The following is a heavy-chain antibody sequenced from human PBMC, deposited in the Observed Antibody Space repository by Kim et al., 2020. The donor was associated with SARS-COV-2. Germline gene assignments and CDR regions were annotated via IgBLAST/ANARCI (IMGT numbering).Heavy chain of an antibody. J-gene: IGHJ5*02. CDR2: IYYSGST. CDR1: GGSISSGGYY. Sequence: SETLSLTCTVSGGSISSGGYYWSWIRQHPGKGLEWIGYIYYSGSTYYNPSLKSRVTISVDTSKNQFSLKLSSVTAADTAVYYCARGTYYYDSSGYYSLHYNWFDPWGQGTLVTVSS. V-gene: IGHV4-31*03. D-gene: IGHD3-22*01. CDR3: ARGTYYYDSSGYYSLHYNWFDP.